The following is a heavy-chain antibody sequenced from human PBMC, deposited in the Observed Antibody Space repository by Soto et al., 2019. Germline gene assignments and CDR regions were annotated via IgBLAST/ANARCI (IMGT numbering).Heavy chain of an antibody. CDR3: ARWAARDGMDV. D-gene: IGHD2-15*01. V-gene: IGHV4-34*01. Sequence: QVQLQQWGAGLLKPSETLSLTCAVYGGSFSGYYWSWIRQPPGKGLEWIGEINHSGSTNYNPSLKSRVTISVDTSKIQFSLKLSSVTAADTAVYYCARWAARDGMDVWGQGTTVTVSS. J-gene: IGHJ6*02. CDR2: INHSGST. CDR1: GGSFSGYY.